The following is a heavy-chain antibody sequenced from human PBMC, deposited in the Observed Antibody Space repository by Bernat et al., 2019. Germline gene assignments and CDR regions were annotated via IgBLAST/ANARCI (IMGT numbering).Heavy chain of an antibody. J-gene: IGHJ6*02. CDR2: IKQDGSER. Sequence: EVQLVESGGGLVQPGGSLRLSCAASGFNFGGYWMTWVRQAPGKGLEWVANIKQDGSERFYVDSVKGRFTISRDNAKNSLYLQMTSLRAEDTAVYCAKCSVAAGRSLYYHYGMDVWGQGTTVTVSS. CDR1: GFNFGGYW. CDR3: AKCSVAAGRSLYYHYGMDV. D-gene: IGHD6-6*01. V-gene: IGHV3-7*02.